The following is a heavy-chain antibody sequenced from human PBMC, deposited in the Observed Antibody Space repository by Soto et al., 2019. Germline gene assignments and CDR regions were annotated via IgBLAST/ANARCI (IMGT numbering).Heavy chain of an antibody. D-gene: IGHD2-2*01. CDR2: IYYSGST. CDR1: GGSISSISYS. CDR3: ARHLRTMYFDY. V-gene: IGHV4-39*01. Sequence: SETLSLTCPVSGGSISSISYSWGWIRQPPGKGLEWIGSIYYSGSTYYTPSLKSRVTISVDTSKNQFSLKLSSVTAADTAVYYCARHLRTMYFDYWGQGTLVTVSS. J-gene: IGHJ4*02.